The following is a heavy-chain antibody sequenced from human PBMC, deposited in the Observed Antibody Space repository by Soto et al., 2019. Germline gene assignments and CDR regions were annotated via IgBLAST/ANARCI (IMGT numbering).Heavy chain of an antibody. CDR1: GFTFSSYG. CDR2: ISYDGSNK. J-gene: IGHJ6*02. V-gene: IGHV3-30*18. CDR3: EKGAKTRYTNYGMDV. D-gene: IGHD2-2*02. Sequence: GGSLRLSCAASGFTFSSYGMHWVRQAPGKGLEWVAVISYDGSNKYYADSVKGRFTISRDNSKNTLYLQMNSLRAEDTAVYYCEKGAKTRYTNYGMDVWGQGKTVYVS.